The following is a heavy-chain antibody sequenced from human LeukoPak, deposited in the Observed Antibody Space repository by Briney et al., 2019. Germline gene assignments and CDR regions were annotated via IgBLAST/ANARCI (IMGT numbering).Heavy chain of an antibody. CDR3: ASRGYSSSWYETYYYYGMDV. Sequence: SVKVSCKASGGTFSSYAISWVRQAPGQGLEWMGRIIRILGIANYAQKFQGRVTITAVKSTSTAYMELSSLRSEDTAVYYCASRGYSSSWYETYYYYGMDVWGQGTTVTVSS. CDR1: GGTFSSYA. D-gene: IGHD6-13*01. CDR2: IIRILGIA. V-gene: IGHV1-69*04. J-gene: IGHJ6*02.